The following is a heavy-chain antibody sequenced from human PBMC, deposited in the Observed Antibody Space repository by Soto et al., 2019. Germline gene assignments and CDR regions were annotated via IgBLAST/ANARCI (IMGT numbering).Heavy chain of an antibody. CDR1: GFTFTRYS. CDR3: ARESEDLTSNFDY. J-gene: IGHJ4*02. CDR2: ISSTTNYI. Sequence: GGSLRLSCAASGFTFTRYSMNWVRQAPGKGLEWVSSISSTTNYIYYGDSMKGRFTISRDNAKKSLYLEMNSLRAEDTAVYYCARESEDLTSNFDYWGQGTLVTVSS. V-gene: IGHV3-21*01.